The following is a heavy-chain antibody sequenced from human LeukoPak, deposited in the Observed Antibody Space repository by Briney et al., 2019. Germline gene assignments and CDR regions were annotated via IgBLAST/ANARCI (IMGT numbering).Heavy chain of an antibody. Sequence: ASVKVSCKASGGTFSSYAISWVRQAPGQGLEWMGRIIPILGIANYAQKFQGRVTITADKSTSTAYMELSSLRSEDTAVYYCASILGDYGSKKPFDYWGQGTLVTVSS. V-gene: IGHV1-69*04. CDR1: GGTFSSYA. CDR3: ASILGDYGSKKPFDY. J-gene: IGHJ4*02. CDR2: IIPILGIA. D-gene: IGHD4-23*01.